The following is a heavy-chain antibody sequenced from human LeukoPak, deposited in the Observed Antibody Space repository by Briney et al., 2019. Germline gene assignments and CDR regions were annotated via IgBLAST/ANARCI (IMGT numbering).Heavy chain of an antibody. CDR1: GYSISSGYY. CDR3: ARDPSNTSGWKTWFDP. J-gene: IGHJ5*02. Sequence: SETLSLTCTVSGYSISSGYYWGWIRQPPGKGLEWIGSIYHSGSTYYNPSLKSRVTISVDTSKNQFSLKLSSVTAADTAVYYCARDPSNTSGWKTWFDPWGQGTLVTVSS. D-gene: IGHD6-19*01. V-gene: IGHV4-38-2*02. CDR2: IYHSGST.